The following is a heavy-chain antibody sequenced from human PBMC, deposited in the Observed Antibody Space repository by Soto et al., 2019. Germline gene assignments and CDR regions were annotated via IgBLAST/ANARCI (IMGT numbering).Heavy chain of an antibody. V-gene: IGHV3-33*01. J-gene: IGHJ6*02. CDR3: ARDSVTIFGVVMGSGMDV. Sequence: GGSLRLSCAASGFTFSSYGMHWVRQAPGKGLEWVAVIWYDGSNKYYADSVKGRFTISRDNSKNTLYLQMNSLRAEDTAVYFCARDSVTIFGVVMGSGMDVWGQGT. CDR1: GFTFSSYG. D-gene: IGHD3-3*01. CDR2: IWYDGSNK.